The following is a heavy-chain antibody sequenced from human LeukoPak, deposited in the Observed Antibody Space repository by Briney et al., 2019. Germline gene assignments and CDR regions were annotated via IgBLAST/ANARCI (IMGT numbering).Heavy chain of an antibody. Sequence: PGGSLRLSCAASGFTFSSYWMHWVRQAPGKGLVWVSRINSDGSSTSYADSVKGRFTISRDNAKNTLYLQMNSLRAEDTAVYYCARSQYDYGDYFDYWGQGTLVTVSS. J-gene: IGHJ4*02. V-gene: IGHV3-74*01. CDR2: INSDGSST. CDR3: ARSQYDYGDYFDY. D-gene: IGHD4-17*01. CDR1: GFTFSSYW.